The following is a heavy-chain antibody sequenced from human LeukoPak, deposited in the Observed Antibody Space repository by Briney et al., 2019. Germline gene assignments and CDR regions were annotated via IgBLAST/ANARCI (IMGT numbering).Heavy chain of an antibody. Sequence: SVKVSCKASGGTFSSHAISWVRQAPGQGLEWMGGIIPVFGTANYAQKFQGRVTITADESTSTAYMELSSLRSEDTAVYYCARERGNFVDIVATIYHYGMDVWGQGTTVTVSS. CDR3: ARERGNFVDIVATIYHYGMDV. V-gene: IGHV1-69*13. J-gene: IGHJ6*02. D-gene: IGHD5-12*01. CDR1: GGTFSSHA. CDR2: IIPVFGTA.